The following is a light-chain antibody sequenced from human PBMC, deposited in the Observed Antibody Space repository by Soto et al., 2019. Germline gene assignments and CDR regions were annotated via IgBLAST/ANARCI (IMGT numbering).Light chain of an antibody. CDR2: EVS. J-gene: IGKJ5*01. CDR1: QSLLHITGETF. Sequence: DVVMTQPTLSLSVTPGQPASISCKSSQSLLHITGETFLFWYLQKPGQSPQLLIYEVSTRVSGVPDRFSGSGAGPDFTLEIRRVETDDVGIYYCMQSTQLPPTFGHGTRLGIE. CDR3: MQSTQLPPT. V-gene: IGKV2D-29*02.